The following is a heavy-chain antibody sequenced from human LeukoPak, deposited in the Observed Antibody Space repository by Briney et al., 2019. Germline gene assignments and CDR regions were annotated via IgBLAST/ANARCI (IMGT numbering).Heavy chain of an antibody. V-gene: IGHV3-21*01. CDR1: GFTFSSYS. D-gene: IGHD5-18*01. CDR2: ISSSSSYI. CDR3: ARDRGYSSTDYFDY. J-gene: IGHJ4*02. Sequence: GSLRLSCAAPGFTFSSYSMNWVRQAPGKGLEWVSSISSSSSYIYYADSVKGRFTISRDNAKNSLYLQMNSLRAEDTAVYYCARDRGYSSTDYFDYWGQGTLVTVSS.